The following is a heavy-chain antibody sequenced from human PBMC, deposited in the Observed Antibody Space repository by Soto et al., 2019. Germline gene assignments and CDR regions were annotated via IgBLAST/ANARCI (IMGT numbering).Heavy chain of an antibody. CDR1: ACTTSPYC. J-gene: IGHJ5*02. CDR2: ISPSGGDT. V-gene: IGHV3-23*01. Sequence: PGGALGLCVVVYACTTSPYCMTWVRQAPGKGLEWVSSISPSGGDTYYADSVKGRVTISRDNSINTLYLQMDSLRVEDTALYYCARGWGSPDPWGQGTLVTVSS. D-gene: IGHD7-27*01. CDR3: ARGWGSPDP.